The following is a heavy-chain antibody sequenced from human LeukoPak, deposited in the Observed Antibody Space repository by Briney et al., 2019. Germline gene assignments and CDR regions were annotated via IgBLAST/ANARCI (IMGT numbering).Heavy chain of an antibody. Sequence: ASVKVSCKVSGYTLTELSMHWVRQAPGKGLEWMGGFDPEDGETIYAQKFQGRVTMTEDTSTDTAYMELSSLRSEDTAVYYCARDKFSGSHHPAYGMDVWGQGTTVTVSS. J-gene: IGHJ6*02. V-gene: IGHV1-24*01. CDR1: GYTLTELS. CDR3: ARDKFSGSHHPAYGMDV. D-gene: IGHD1-26*01. CDR2: FDPEDGET.